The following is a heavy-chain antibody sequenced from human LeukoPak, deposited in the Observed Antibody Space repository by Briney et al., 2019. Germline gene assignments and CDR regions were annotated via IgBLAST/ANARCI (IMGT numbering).Heavy chain of an antibody. J-gene: IGHJ6*02. D-gene: IGHD3-22*01. CDR1: GFTFSDYY. V-gene: IGHV3-11*05. CDR2: ISSSSSYT. Sequence: EAGGSLRLSCAASGFTFSDYYMSWIRQAPGKGLEWVSYISSSSSYTNYADSVKGRFTISRDNAKNSLYLQMNSLRAEDTAVYYCARAEYYYDSSGYSPGYYGMDVWGQGTTVTVSS. CDR3: ARAEYYYDSSGYSPGYYGMDV.